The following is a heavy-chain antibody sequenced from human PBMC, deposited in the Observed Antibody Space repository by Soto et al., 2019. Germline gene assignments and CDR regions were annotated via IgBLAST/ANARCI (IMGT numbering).Heavy chain of an antibody. J-gene: IGHJ4*02. V-gene: IGHV1-24*01. CDR1: GYTLTELS. CDR2: FDPEDGET. Sequence: ASVKVSCKVSGYTLTELSMHWVRQAPGKGLEWMEGFDPEDGETIYAQKFQGRVTMTEDTSTDTAYMELSSLRSEDTAVYYCATGWELPRNYFDYWGQGTLVTVS. D-gene: IGHD1-26*01. CDR3: ATGWELPRNYFDY.